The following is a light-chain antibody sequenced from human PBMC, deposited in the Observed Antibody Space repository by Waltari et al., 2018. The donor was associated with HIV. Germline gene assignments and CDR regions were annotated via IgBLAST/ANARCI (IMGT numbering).Light chain of an antibody. CDR2: DAS. J-gene: IGKJ2*01. Sequence: DIQMTPSPSSLSASVGDRVTITCQASQDIRDYLNWYQHKPGKAPKLLIYDASSLEKGVPSRFSGSGSGTDFTFTISSLQPEDIATYYCQQYDNLLMYTFGQGTKLEIK. CDR3: QQYDNLLMYT. V-gene: IGKV1-33*01. CDR1: QDIRDY.